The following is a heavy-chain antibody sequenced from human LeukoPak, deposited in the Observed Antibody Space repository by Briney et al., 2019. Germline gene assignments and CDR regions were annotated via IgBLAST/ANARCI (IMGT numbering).Heavy chain of an antibody. Sequence: LRLSCAASGFTFSDYYMSWIRQPPGKGLEWIGEINHSGSTNYNPSLKSRVTISVDTSKNQFSLKLSSVTAADTAVYYCARLRRRGLYSSGWYFDLWGRGTLVTVSS. V-gene: IGHV4-34*01. CDR3: ARLRRRGLYSSGWYFDL. J-gene: IGHJ2*01. CDR1: GFTFSDYY. D-gene: IGHD6-19*01. CDR2: INHSGST.